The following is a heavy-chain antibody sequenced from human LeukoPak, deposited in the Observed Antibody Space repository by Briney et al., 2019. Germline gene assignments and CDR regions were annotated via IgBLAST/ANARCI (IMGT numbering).Heavy chain of an antibody. V-gene: IGHV4-39*05. CDR1: GGSISSSSYY. CDR3: ALARGFKIIVGATTHFDY. CDR2: IYYSGST. J-gene: IGHJ4*02. Sequence: PSETPSLTCTVSGGSISSSSYYWGWIRQPPGKGLEWIGSIYYSGSTYYNPSLKSRVTISVDTSKNQFSLKLSSVTAADTAVYYCALARGFKIIVGATTHFDYWGQGTLVTVSS. D-gene: IGHD1-26*01.